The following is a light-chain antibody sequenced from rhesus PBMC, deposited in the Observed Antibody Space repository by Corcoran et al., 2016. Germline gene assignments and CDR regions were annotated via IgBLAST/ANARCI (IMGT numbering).Light chain of an antibody. CDR1: QGIDTY. V-gene: IGKV1-43*02. J-gene: IGKJ3*01. CDR2: AAS. Sequence: DIQMTQSPSSLSASVGDRVTITCRASQGIDTYLNWYQQKPGEAPKRLIYAASNLESGVPSRFSGIGSRTDFTLTLSSLQPEDFATYYCLQYNSDPFTFGPGTTLDIK. CDR3: LQYNSDPFT.